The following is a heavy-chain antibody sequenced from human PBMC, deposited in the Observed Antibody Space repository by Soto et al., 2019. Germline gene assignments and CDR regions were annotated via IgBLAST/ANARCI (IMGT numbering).Heavy chain of an antibody. J-gene: IGHJ4*02. CDR1: GFTFSSYW. V-gene: IGHV3-7*03. CDR2: IKQDGSEK. CDR3: ARSHDAYGDYYFDY. Sequence: GGSLRLSCAASGFTFSSYWMSWVRQAPGKGLEWVANIKQDGSEKYYVDSVKGRFTISRDNAKNSLYLQMNSLRAEDTAVYYCARSHDAYGDYYFDYWGQGTLVTVSS. D-gene: IGHD4-17*01.